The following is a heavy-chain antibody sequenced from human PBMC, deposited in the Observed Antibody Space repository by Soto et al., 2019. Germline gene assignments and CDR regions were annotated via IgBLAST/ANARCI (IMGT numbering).Heavy chain of an antibody. Sequence: GGSLRLSCAASGFTFSSYWMSWVRQAPGKGLEWVANIKQDGSEKYYVDSVKGRFTISRDNAKTSLYLQMNSLRAEDTAVYYCARDRIAAAEDAFDIWGQGTMVTVSS. D-gene: IGHD6-13*01. CDR2: IKQDGSEK. J-gene: IGHJ3*02. V-gene: IGHV3-7*01. CDR3: ARDRIAAAEDAFDI. CDR1: GFTFSSYW.